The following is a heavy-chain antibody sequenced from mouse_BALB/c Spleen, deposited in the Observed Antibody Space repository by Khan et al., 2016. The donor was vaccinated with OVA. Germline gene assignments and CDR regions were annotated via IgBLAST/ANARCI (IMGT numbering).Heavy chain of an antibody. CDR2: ISNGGGFT. CDR3: ARQLNGAMDY. D-gene: IGHD1-3*01. Sequence: EVELVESGGGLVQPGGSLKLSCATLGFTFSDYYIYWVRQTPEKRLEWVAYISNGGGFTYYPDTIEGRFTISRDNAKNTLYLQMSRLKSEDTAMYYCARQLNGAMDYWGQGTSVTVSS. V-gene: IGHV5-12*02. CDR1: GFTFSDYY. J-gene: IGHJ4*01.